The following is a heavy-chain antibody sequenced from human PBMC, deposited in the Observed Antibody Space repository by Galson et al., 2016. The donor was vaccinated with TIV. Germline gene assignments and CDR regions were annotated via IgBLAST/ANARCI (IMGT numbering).Heavy chain of an antibody. J-gene: IGHJ6*02. D-gene: IGHD5-18*01. V-gene: IGHV1-69*13. CDR3: AKGRNTAMHPYNCYYGMDV. Sequence: SVKVSCKASGGSFSSHVFSWVRQAPGQGLEWMGGIIPLFSTANYAQKFQGRVTITADESTSTAYMELTSLRYDDTAIYYCAKGRNTAMHPYNCYYGMDVWGQGTTVTVSS. CDR2: IIPLFSTA. CDR1: GGSFSSHV.